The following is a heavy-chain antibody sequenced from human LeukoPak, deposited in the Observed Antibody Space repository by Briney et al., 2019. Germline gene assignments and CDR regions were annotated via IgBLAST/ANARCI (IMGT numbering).Heavy chain of an antibody. D-gene: IGHD6-19*01. Sequence: GGSLRLSCSASGFTFSSYAMPWVRQAPGKGLEYVSAISSSGDDTYYADSVKGRFTISRDNSKNTLYLQMSSVRPEDAAVYYCVRDGMAVAGTAPLDYWGQGILVTVSS. V-gene: IGHV3-64D*09. J-gene: IGHJ4*02. CDR1: GFTFSSYA. CDR2: ISSSGDDT. CDR3: VRDGMAVAGTAPLDY.